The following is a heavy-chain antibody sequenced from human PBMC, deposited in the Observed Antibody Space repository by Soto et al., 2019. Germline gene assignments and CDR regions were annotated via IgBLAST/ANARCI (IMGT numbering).Heavy chain of an antibody. D-gene: IGHD3-10*01. Sequence: EVQLVESGGGLVQPGRSLRLSCAASGFTFDDYAMHWVREAPGKGLEWVSGISWNSGSIGYADSVKGRFTISRDNAKNSLYLQMNSLRAEDTGLYYCAKDKKRGMGDFDIWGQGTMVTVSS. CDR2: ISWNSGSI. V-gene: IGHV3-9*01. CDR1: GFTFDDYA. CDR3: AKDKKRGMGDFDI. J-gene: IGHJ3*02.